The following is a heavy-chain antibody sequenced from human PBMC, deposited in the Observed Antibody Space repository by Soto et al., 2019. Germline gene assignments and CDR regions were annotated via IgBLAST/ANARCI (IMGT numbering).Heavy chain of an antibody. J-gene: IGHJ4*02. Sequence: QLKLQESGPGLVKPSETLSLTCTVSGGSINSANYYWGWIRQPTGKGLEWIGNVYYRGTTYYNPSLKCRVTISVDTSKNQFSLKLSSVTDADSAVFFCVRHQRYSSGWYIDYWGQGTPVTASP. V-gene: IGHV4-39*01. CDR3: VRHQRYSSGWYIDY. CDR1: GGSINSANYY. CDR2: VYYRGTT. D-gene: IGHD6-19*01.